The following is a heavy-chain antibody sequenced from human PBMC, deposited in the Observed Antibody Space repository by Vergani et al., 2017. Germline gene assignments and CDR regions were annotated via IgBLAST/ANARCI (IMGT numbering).Heavy chain of an antibody. CDR1: GFTFSSYW. Sequence: EVQLVESGGGLVQPGGSLRLSCAASGFTFSSYWMHWVRQAPGKGLVWVSRINSDGSSTSYADSVKGRFTISRDNAKNTLYLQMNSLRAEDTAVYYCARETVPTVTTYYYYMDVWGKGTTVTVSS. CDR2: INSDGSST. CDR3: ARETVPTVTTYYYYMDV. D-gene: IGHD4-17*01. J-gene: IGHJ6*03. V-gene: IGHV3-74*01.